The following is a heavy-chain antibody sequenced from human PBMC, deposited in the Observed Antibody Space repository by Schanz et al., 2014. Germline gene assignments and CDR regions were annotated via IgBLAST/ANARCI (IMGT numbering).Heavy chain of an antibody. Sequence: EVQLVESGGGLIQPGGSLRLSCAVSGFTVSSNYMSWVRQAPGKGLEWVSSLSGGSSYIFYADSVKGRFTISRDNSKNTLYLQMNSLRAEDTAVYYCAKDLPSDYYIAYWGQGTLVTVSS. CDR3: AKDLPSDYYIAY. V-gene: IGHV3-66*03. D-gene: IGHD3-22*01. CDR1: GFTVSSNY. CDR2: SLSGGSSYI. J-gene: IGHJ4*02.